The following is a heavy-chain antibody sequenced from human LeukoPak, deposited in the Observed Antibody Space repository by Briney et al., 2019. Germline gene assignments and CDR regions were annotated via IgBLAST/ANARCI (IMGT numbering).Heavy chain of an antibody. CDR3: TTRRITMIVVVRDAFDI. Sequence: GGSLRLSCAASGFTFSNAWMSWVRQAPGKGLEWVGRIKSKTDGGTTDYAAPVKGGFTISRDDSKNTLYVEMNSLKTEDTAVYYCTTRRITMIVVVRDAFDIWGEGTMVTVSS. V-gene: IGHV3-15*05. J-gene: IGHJ3*02. CDR2: IKSKTDGGTT. D-gene: IGHD3-22*01. CDR1: GFTFSNAW.